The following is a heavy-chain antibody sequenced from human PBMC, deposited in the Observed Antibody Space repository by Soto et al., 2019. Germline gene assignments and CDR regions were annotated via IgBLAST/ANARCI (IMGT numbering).Heavy chain of an antibody. D-gene: IGHD5-18*01. CDR2: IYWDDDK. CDR3: AHRGYNYVYDAFNI. Sequence: QITLKESGPTLVKPTQTLTLTCTFSGSSLSTSGVSVGWIRQPPGKALEWLALIYWDDDKRYSPSLKSRLPITKDTSENQVVLTLTNMDPVDTATYYCAHRGYNYVYDAFNIWCQGTMVTVSS. J-gene: IGHJ3*02. V-gene: IGHV2-5*02. CDR1: GSSLSTSGVS.